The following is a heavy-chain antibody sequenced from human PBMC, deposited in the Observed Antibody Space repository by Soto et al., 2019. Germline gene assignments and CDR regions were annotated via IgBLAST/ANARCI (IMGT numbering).Heavy chain of an antibody. CDR3: ARGAHDYGDYEEAFDI. CDR2: IYYSGST. V-gene: IGHV4-59*01. J-gene: IGHJ3*02. CDR1: GGSISSYY. Sequence: QVQLQESGPGLVKPSETLSLTCTVSGGSISSYYWSWIRQPPGKGLEWIGYIYYSGSTNYNPSLKSRVTISVDTSKNQFSLKLSSVTAADTAVYYCARGAHDYGDYEEAFDIWGQGTMVTVSS. D-gene: IGHD4-17*01.